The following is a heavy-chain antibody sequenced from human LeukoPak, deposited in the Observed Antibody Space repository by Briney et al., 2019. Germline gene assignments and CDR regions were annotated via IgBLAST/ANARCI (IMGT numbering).Heavy chain of an antibody. CDR1: GFTFSSYA. D-gene: IGHD3-9*01. V-gene: IGHV3-23*01. J-gene: IGHJ4*02. Sequence: PGGSLRLSCAASGFTFSSYAVSWVRQAPGKGLECVSTISGSGGSTNYADSVKGRFTISRDNSKNTLYLQMNSLRAEDTAVYYCAKGTQYYDILDYWGQGTLVTVSS. CDR2: ISGSGGST. CDR3: AKGTQYYDILDY.